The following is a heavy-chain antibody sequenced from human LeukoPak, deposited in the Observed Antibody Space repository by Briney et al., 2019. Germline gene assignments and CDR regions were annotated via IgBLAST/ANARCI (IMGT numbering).Heavy chain of an antibody. J-gene: IGHJ1*01. CDR2: IYYSGST. CDR3: ARHGEIYGDHEAEYFQH. CDR1: GGSISSSSYY. D-gene: IGHD4-17*01. V-gene: IGHV4-39*01. Sequence: PSETLSLTCTVSGGSISSSSYYWGWIRQPPGKGLEWIGSIYYSGSTYYNPSLKSRVTISVDTSKNQFSLKLSSVTAADTAVYYCARHGEIYGDHEAEYFQHWGQGTLVTISS.